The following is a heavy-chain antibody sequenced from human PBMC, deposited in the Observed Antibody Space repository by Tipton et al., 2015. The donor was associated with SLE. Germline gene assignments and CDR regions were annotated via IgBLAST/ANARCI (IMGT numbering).Heavy chain of an antibody. Sequence: LRLSCTVSGGSISSHYWSWIRQPPGKGLEWIGYIYYSGSTNYNPSLKSRVTISVDTSKNQFSLKLSSVTAADTAVYYCAKAIAVAGTPLYFQHWGQGTLVTVSS. CDR1: GGSISSHY. J-gene: IGHJ1*01. D-gene: IGHD6-19*01. V-gene: IGHV4-59*11. CDR3: AKAIAVAGTPLYFQH. CDR2: IYYSGST.